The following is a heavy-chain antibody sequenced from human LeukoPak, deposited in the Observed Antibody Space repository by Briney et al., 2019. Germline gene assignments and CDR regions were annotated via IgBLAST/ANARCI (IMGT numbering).Heavy chain of an antibody. CDR2: INHSGST. Sequence: SETLSLTCAVYGGSFSGYYWSWIRQPPGKGLEWIGEINHSGSTNYNPSLKSRVTISVDTSKNQFSLKLSSVTAADTAMYYCRATYYYYGMDVWGQGTTVTVSS. V-gene: IGHV4-34*01. D-gene: IGHD1-26*01. J-gene: IGHJ6*02. CDR3: RATYYYYGMDV. CDR1: GGSFSGYY.